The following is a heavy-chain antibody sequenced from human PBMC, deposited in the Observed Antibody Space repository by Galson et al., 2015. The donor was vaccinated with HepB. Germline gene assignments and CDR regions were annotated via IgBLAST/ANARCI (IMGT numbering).Heavy chain of an antibody. CDR3: ARVRGGYNWNYDPVDY. J-gene: IGHJ4*02. CDR2: INWNGGNT. CDR1: GFTFDDYG. V-gene: IGHV3-20*04. Sequence: SLRLSCAASGFTFDDYGMSWVRQAPGKGLEWVSGINWNGGNTGYADSVKGRFTISRDNAKNSLYLLMNSLRAEDTALYYCARVRGGYNWNYDPVDYWGQGTLVTVSS. D-gene: IGHD1-7*01.